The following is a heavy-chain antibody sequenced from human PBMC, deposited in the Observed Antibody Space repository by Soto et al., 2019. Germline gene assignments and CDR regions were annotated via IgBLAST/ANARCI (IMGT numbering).Heavy chain of an antibody. CDR1: GGTFTSYT. D-gene: IGHD3-22*01. J-gene: IGHJ3*01. CDR3: AINYYDTEAS. Sequence: QVQLVQSGADVKKPGSSVKVSCKASGGTFTSYTISWVRQAPGQGLEWMGRIIPILGVTNYAPKFQGRVTITADKSTSTAYMELSSLRFEDTAMYYCAINYYDTEASWGQGTMVTVSS. V-gene: IGHV1-69*02. CDR2: IIPILGVT.